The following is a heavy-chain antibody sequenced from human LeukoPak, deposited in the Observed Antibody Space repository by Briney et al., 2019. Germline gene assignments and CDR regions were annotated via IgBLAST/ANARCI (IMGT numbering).Heavy chain of an antibody. CDR3: ASGGDNYYGMDV. V-gene: IGHV3-48*01. CDR1: GFTFSSYS. Sequence: AGGSLRLSCAASGFTFSSYSMNWVRQAPGKGLEWVSYISSSSSTIYYADSVKGRFTISRNNAKNSLYLQMNSLRAEDTAVYYCASGGDNYYGMDVWGQGTTVTVSS. CDR2: ISSSSSTI. J-gene: IGHJ6*02. D-gene: IGHD2-21*01.